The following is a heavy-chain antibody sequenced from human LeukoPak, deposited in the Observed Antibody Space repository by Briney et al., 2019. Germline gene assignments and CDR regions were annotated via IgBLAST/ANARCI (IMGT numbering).Heavy chain of an antibody. CDR3: ASVPSSSWYAFDY. J-gene: IGHJ4*02. CDR1: GGSFGGYY. V-gene: IGHV4-34*01. Sequence: SETLSLTCAVYGGSFGGYYWSWIRQPPGKGLEWIGEINHSGSTNYNPSLKSRVTISVDTSKNQFSLKLSSVTAADTAVYYCASVPSSSWYAFDYWGQGTLVTVSS. CDR2: INHSGST. D-gene: IGHD6-13*01.